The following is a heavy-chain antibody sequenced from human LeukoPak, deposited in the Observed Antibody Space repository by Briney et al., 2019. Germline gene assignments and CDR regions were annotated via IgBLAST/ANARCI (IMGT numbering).Heavy chain of an antibody. V-gene: IGHV3-7*03. CDR1: GFTFSDYW. J-gene: IGHJ6*02. CDR2: IKQDGSEK. Sequence: GGSLRLSCAASGFTFSDYWMHWVRQAPGKGLEWVANIKQDGSEKFYVDSVKGRFTISRDNAKNSLYLQMNSLRAEDTAVYYCARAMDVWGQGTTVTVSS. CDR3: ARAMDV.